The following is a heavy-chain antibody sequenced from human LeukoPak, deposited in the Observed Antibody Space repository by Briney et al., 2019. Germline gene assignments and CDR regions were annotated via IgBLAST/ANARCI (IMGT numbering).Heavy chain of an antibody. J-gene: IGHJ4*02. V-gene: IGHV3-23*01. CDR3: AKDRNSGNYYQTGDFHY. Sequence: PGGSLRLSCAASGFTFSDYAMSWVRQAPGEGLEWVSGISNSGGSTYYADSVKGRFTISRDNSKNTLYLQMNSLRAEDTALYYCAKDRNSGNYYQTGDFHYWGQGTLVTVSS. D-gene: IGHD1-26*01. CDR2: ISNSGGST. CDR1: GFTFSDYA.